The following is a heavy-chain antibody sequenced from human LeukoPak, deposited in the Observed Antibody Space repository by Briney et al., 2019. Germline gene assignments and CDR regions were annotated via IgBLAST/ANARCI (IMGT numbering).Heavy chain of an antibody. CDR1: GYSISSGYY. CDR2: IYYSGST. Sequence: SETLSLTCTVSGYSISSGYYWGWIRQPPGKGLEWIGSIYYSGSTYYNPSLKSRVIISEDTSKNQFSLKLSSVTAADTAVYYCARASRYFDWSFDYWGQGTLVTVSS. D-gene: IGHD3-9*01. V-gene: IGHV4-38-2*02. CDR3: ARASRYFDWSFDY. J-gene: IGHJ4*02.